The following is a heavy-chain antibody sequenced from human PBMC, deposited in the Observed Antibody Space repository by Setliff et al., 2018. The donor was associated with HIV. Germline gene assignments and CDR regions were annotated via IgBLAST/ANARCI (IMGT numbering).Heavy chain of an antibody. CDR3: AKTLPTLYPPHDYYFAMDV. CDR2: ISGSGTGT. CDR1: GFTFSSYA. V-gene: IGHV3-23*01. D-gene: IGHD2-15*01. J-gene: IGHJ6*02. Sequence: PGGSLRLSCAASGFTFSSYAMSWVRQAPGKGLEWVSAISGSGTGTYYADSVKGQFTISRDNSKNTLYLQMNSLRAEDTAVYYCAKTLPTLYPPHDYYFAMDVWGQGTTVTVSS.